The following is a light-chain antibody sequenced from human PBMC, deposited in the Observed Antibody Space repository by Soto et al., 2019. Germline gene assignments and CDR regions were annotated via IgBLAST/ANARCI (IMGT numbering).Light chain of an antibody. Sequence: DIVMTQSPDSLAVSLGERATINCKSSQSVLYNSNNKNYLAWYQQKPGQPPKLLIYWASARESGVPDRFSGSGSGTDFTPTISSLQAEDVAVYYCQHHWTFGQGTKVEIK. CDR3: QHHWT. V-gene: IGKV4-1*01. J-gene: IGKJ1*01. CDR2: WAS. CDR1: QSVLYNSNNKNY.